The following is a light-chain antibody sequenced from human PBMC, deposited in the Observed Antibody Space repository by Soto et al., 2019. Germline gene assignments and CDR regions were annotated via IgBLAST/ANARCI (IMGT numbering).Light chain of an antibody. Sequence: QSVLTQPPSASGSPGQSVTISCTGTSSDVGVYNSVSWYQQHPAQAPKLMIYDVSKRPSGVPDRFSGSKSGNTASLTVSGLQAEDEAAYYCSAYAGTHIVFGAGTKLTVL. CDR3: SAYAGTHIV. CDR1: SSDVGVYNS. V-gene: IGLV2-8*01. J-gene: IGLJ1*01. CDR2: DVS.